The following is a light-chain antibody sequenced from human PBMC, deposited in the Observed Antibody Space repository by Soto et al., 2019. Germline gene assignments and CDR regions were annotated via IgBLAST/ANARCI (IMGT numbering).Light chain of an antibody. Sequence: LALSLGERATLSYRVSQSVSSSYLAWYQQKPGQAPRLLIYAASTRATGIPDRFSGSGSGTEFTLTVASLQSEDSATYYCQQCYNLPVTFGGGTKVDIK. CDR2: AAS. CDR1: QSVSSSY. V-gene: IGKV3D-7*01. J-gene: IGKJ4*01. CDR3: QQCYNLPVT.